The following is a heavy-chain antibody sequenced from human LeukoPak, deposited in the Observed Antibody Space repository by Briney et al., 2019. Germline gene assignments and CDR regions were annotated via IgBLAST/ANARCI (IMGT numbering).Heavy chain of an antibody. J-gene: IGHJ3*01. CDR3: AREGFDV. CDR2: LNPNSGKT. CDR1: GYTFTSYD. V-gene: IGHV1-8*03. Sequence: ASVKVSCKASGYTFTSYDINWVRQATGQGLEWVAYLNPNSGKTGYAQTFQGRVTITWNTSIDTAYTELSSLRSDDTALYYCAREGFDVWGQGTVVTVSS.